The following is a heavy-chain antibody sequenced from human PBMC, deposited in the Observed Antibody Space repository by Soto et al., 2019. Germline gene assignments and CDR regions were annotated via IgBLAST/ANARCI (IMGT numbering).Heavy chain of an antibody. D-gene: IGHD4-17*01. CDR2: ISYDGSNK. CDR3: AKDTTVVTPDDYYYYGMDV. J-gene: IGHJ6*02. CDR1: GFTFSSYG. Sequence: GGSLRLSCAASGFTFSSYGMHWVRQAPGKGLEWVAVISYDGSNKYYADSVKGRFTISRDNSKNTLYLQMNSLRAEDTAVYYCAKDTTVVTPDDYYYYGMDVWGQGTTVTVSS. V-gene: IGHV3-30*18.